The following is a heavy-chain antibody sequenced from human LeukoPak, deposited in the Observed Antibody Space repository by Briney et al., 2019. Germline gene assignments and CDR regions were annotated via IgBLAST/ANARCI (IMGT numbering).Heavy chain of an antibody. Sequence: GGSLRLSCAASGFDFSNYAMTWVRRAPGKGLEWVSAVTGTSSKTNYADSVKGRFTISRDNSKNMLYLGMNNLRVEDTAIYYCAKDRSSTTSCSNYWGRGTLVTVSS. J-gene: IGHJ4*02. CDR1: GFDFSNYA. CDR3: AKDRSSTTSCSNY. CDR2: VTGTSSKT. V-gene: IGHV3-23*01. D-gene: IGHD2-2*01.